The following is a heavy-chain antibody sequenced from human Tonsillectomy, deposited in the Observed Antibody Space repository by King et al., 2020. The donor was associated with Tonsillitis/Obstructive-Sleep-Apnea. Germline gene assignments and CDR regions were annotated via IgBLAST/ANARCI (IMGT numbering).Heavy chain of an antibody. CDR2: FYPVDSDT. V-gene: IGHV5-51*01. D-gene: IGHD5-12*01. J-gene: IGHJ4*02. CDR1: GYSFTSYW. Sequence: QLVQSGGEVKKPGESLKISCKGSGYSFTSYWIGWVRQMPGKGLEWMGFFYPVDSDTRYSPSFQGQVTISADKSISTAYLQGSSLKASDTAMYYCASSPASGYDFAGFDYWGQGTLVTVSS. CDR3: ASSPASGYDFAGFDY.